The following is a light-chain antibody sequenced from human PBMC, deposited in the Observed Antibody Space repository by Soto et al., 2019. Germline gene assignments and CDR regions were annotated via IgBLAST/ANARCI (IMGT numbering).Light chain of an antibody. CDR3: QQSYSTHFT. V-gene: IGKV1-39*01. J-gene: IGKJ3*01. CDR2: AAS. CDR1: QSISSY. Sequence: DIQMTQSPSSLSASVGDGVTITCRASQSISSYLNWYQQKPGKAPKLLIYAASSLQSGVPSRFSGSGSGTDFTLTISSLQPEDFATYYCQQSYSTHFTFGPGTKVDIK.